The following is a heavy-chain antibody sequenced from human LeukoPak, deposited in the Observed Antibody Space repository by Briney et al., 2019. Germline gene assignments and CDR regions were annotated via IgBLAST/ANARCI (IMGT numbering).Heavy chain of an antibody. J-gene: IGHJ6*03. CDR3: ARSRTVSIPYYMDV. D-gene: IGHD4-17*01. CDR1: GGSISSGSYY. V-gene: IGHV4-61*02. CDR2: IYTSGST. Sequence: SETLSLTCTVSGGSISSGSYYWSWIRQPAGKGLEWIGRIYTSGSTNYNPSLKSRVTISVDTSKNQFSLKLSSVTAADTAVYYCARSRTVSIPYYMDVWGKGTTVTISS.